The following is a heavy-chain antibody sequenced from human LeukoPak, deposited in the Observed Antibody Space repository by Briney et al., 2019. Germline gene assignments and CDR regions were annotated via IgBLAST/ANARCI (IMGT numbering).Heavy chain of an antibody. CDR1: GFTFSSYG. Sequence: PGGSLRLSCAASGFTFSSYGMHWVRQAPGKGLEWVAFIRYDGSNKYYADSVKGRFTISRDNSKNTLYLQMNSLRAEDTAVYYCAKAGFIAAAGPSYDAFDIWGQGTMVTVSS. CDR3: AKAGFIAAAGPSYDAFDI. V-gene: IGHV3-30*02. J-gene: IGHJ3*02. D-gene: IGHD6-13*01. CDR2: IRYDGSNK.